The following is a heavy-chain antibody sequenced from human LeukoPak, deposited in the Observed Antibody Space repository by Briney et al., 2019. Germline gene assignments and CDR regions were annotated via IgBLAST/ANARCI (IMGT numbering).Heavy chain of an antibody. J-gene: IGHJ6*03. CDR3: ARLDRFGTNSYYMDV. CDR1: GDSISSYY. Sequence: SETLSLTCSVSGDSISSYYWSWIRQPPEKGLEWIGYIYTSGSTNYNPSPKSRLTISVDTSKNQFSLRLTSVTAADTAVYYCARLDRFGTNSYYMDVWGKGTTVTVSS. D-gene: IGHD3-10*01. CDR2: IYTSGST. V-gene: IGHV4-4*09.